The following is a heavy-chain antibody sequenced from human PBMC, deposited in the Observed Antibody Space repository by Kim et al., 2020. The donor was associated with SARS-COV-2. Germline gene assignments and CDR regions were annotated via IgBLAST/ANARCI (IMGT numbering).Heavy chain of an antibody. J-gene: IGHJ4*02. CDR2: ISGYNANR. V-gene: IGHV1-18*04. CDR3: ARDYCNGNNCYFFY. D-gene: IGHD2-15*01. CDR1: GYTFINYG. Sequence: ASVKVSCKASGYTFINYGISWVRQAPGQGLEWMGWISGYNANRNYAQNFQARVAMTTDASTSIAYMELRGLRSDDTAVYYCARDYCNGNNCYFFYWGQGTLVTVSS.